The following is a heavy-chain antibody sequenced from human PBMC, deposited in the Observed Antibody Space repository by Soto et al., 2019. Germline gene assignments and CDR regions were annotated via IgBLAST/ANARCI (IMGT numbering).Heavy chain of an antibody. D-gene: IGHD6-19*01. Sequence: ASVKVSCKASGYTFTSFAMHWVRQAPGQRLEWMGWINAGNGNTKYSQKFQGRVTITRDTSASTAYMELSSLRSEDTAAYYCARSSPNYYYSYYMDVWGIGTTVTVSS. J-gene: IGHJ6*03. CDR3: ARSSPNYYYSYYMDV. CDR2: INAGNGNT. V-gene: IGHV1-3*01. CDR1: GYTFTSFA.